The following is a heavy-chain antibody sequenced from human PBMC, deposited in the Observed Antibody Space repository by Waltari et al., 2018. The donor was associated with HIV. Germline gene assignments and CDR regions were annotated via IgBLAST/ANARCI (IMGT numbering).Heavy chain of an antibody. J-gene: IGHJ4*02. D-gene: IGHD3-22*01. V-gene: IGHV4-30-4*01. CDR1: GGSLSTADSY. CDR2: IYYSGST. CDR3: ARGPSGDSSGRGFGY. Sequence: QVQLQQSCPGLVKPSQTLSLTCTVPGGSLSTADSYWSWIRQPPGKVLEWIGYIYYSGSTYYNPSLKSRVTMSLDTSKNQFSLKLSSVTAADTAVYYCARGPSGDSSGRGFGYWGQGTLVTVSS.